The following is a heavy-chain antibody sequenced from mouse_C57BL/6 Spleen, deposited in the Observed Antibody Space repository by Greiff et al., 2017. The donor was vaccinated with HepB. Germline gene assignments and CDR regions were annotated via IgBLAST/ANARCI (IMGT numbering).Heavy chain of an antibody. J-gene: IGHJ2*01. CDR1: GYTFTSYW. D-gene: IGHD2-1*01. Sequence: QVHVKQSGAELAKPGASVKLSCKASGYTFTSYWMHWVKQRPGQGLEWIGYINPSSGYTKYNQKFKDKATLTADKSSSTAYMQLSSLTYEDSAVYYCATIYYGNFPWGQGTTLTVSS. CDR3: ATIYYGNFP. V-gene: IGHV1-7*01. CDR2: INPSSGYT.